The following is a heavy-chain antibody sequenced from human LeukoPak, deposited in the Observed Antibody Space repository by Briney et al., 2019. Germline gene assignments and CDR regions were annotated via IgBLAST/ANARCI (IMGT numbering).Heavy chain of an antibody. J-gene: IGHJ4*02. CDR2: ISGSGSTM. Sequence: PGGSLRLSCPASGFIFSSYSVNWVRQAPGKGLEWVSYISGSGSTMYYADSVKGRFTISRDNAEYSLHLQLHSLRVEDTAVYYCARGGLGSWTFDSWGQGTLVTVSS. CDR3: ARGGLGSWTFDS. V-gene: IGHV3-48*04. D-gene: IGHD1-26*01. CDR1: GFIFSSYS.